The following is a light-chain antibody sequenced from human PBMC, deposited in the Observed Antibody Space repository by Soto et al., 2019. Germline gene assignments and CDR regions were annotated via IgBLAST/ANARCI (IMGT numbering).Light chain of an antibody. CDR2: AAS. J-gene: IGKJ1*01. Sequence: DIQMTXXPSSLSASVGDRVTITCRASQGISNYLAWYQQKPGKVPKLLIYAASTLQSGVPSRFSGSGSGTDFTLTISSLQPEDVATYYCQKYNSAHWTLGQGTKVEIK. V-gene: IGKV1-27*01. CDR1: QGISNY. CDR3: QKYNSAHWT.